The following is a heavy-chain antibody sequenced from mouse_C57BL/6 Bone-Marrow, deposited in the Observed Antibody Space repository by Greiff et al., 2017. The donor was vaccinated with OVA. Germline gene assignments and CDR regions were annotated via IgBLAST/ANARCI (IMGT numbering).Heavy chain of an antibody. Sequence: VQLQESGAELVRPGASVTLSCKASGYTFTDYEMHWVKQTPVHGLEWIGAIDPETGGTAYNQKFKGKAILTADKSSSTAYMELRSLTSEDSAVYYCPPLWYRHWYFDVWGTGTTVTVSS. J-gene: IGHJ1*03. D-gene: IGHD2-1*01. V-gene: IGHV1-15*01. CDR2: IDPETGGT. CDR1: GYTFTDYE. CDR3: PPLWYRHWYFDV.